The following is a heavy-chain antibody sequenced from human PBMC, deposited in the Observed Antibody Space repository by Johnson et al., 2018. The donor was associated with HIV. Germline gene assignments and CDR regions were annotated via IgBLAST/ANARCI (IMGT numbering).Heavy chain of an antibody. D-gene: IGHD3-16*01. J-gene: IGHJ3*02. Sequence: VQLVESGGGVVQPGRSLRLSCAASGFTFSSYAMHWVRQAPGKGLEWVAVISFDGNNKYYADSVKGRLTISRDNSKNTLYLQMNSLRAEDTAVYYCARGGKRVMAAFDIWGQGTMVTVSS. CDR1: GFTFSSYA. V-gene: IGHV3-30*04. CDR3: ARGGKRVMAAFDI. CDR2: ISFDGNNK.